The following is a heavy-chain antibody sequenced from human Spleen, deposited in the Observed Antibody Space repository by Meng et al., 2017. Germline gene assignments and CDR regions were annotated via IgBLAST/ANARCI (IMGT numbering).Heavy chain of an antibody. J-gene: IGHJ4*02. D-gene: IGHD1-1*01. CDR2: ISGSGGSS. CDR1: GFTFSSYA. Sequence: VQVVGSGGGWGAPGGSLRRSCAASGFTFSSYAMGGVRQAPGKGLEWVSAISGSGGSSYYADSVKGRFTISRDNSKNTLYLQMNSLRAEDTAVYYCAKGAGGTTSYWGQGTLVTVSS. CDR3: AKGAGGTTSY. V-gene: IGHV3-23*04.